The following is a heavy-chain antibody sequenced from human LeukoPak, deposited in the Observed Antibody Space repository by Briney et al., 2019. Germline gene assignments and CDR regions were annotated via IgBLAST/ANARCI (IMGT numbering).Heavy chain of an antibody. J-gene: IGHJ4*02. Sequence: PGGSLRLSCAASGFTFSSYWMHWVRQAPGKGLEWVSSISSSSSYIYYADSVKGRFTISRDNAKNSLFLQMNSLRAEDTAVYYCAKGTEIVVVTAIIGYWGQGTLVTVSS. CDR3: AKGTEIVVVTAIIGY. V-gene: IGHV3-21*01. CDR2: ISSSSSYI. CDR1: GFTFSSYW. D-gene: IGHD2-21*02.